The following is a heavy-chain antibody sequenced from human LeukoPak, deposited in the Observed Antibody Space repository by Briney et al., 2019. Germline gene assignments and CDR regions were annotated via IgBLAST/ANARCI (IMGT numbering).Heavy chain of an antibody. CDR1: GGSISSSSDY. V-gene: IGHV4-39*07. Sequence: PSETLSLTCTVSGGSISSSSDYWGWIRQPPGKGLEWIGSIHYSGSTNYNPSLKSRVTISVDTSKNQFSLKLSSVTAADTAMYYCARGTLYSGWSYYFDYWGQGSQVTVSS. J-gene: IGHJ4*02. CDR3: ARGTLYSGWSYYFDY. CDR2: IHYSGST. D-gene: IGHD6-19*01.